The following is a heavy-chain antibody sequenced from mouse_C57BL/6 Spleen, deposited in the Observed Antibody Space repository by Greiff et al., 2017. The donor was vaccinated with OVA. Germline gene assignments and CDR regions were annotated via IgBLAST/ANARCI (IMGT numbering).Heavy chain of an antibody. V-gene: IGHV1-19*01. Sequence: EVQGVESGPVLVKPGASVKMSCKASGYTFTDYYMNWVKQSHGKSLEWIGVINPYNGGTSYNQKFKGKATLTVDKSSSTAYMELNSLTSEDSAVYYCASYYGSSSVPFAYWGQGTLVTVSA. CDR1: GYTFTDYY. CDR2: INPYNGGT. CDR3: ASYYGSSSVPFAY. J-gene: IGHJ3*01. D-gene: IGHD1-1*01.